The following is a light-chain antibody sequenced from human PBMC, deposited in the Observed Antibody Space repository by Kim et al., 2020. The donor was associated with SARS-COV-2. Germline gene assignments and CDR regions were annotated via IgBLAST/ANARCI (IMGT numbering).Light chain of an antibody. Sequence: VSPRQHASIPCSGDKLGDKFACWYQQKPGQSPVLVIYQDSKRPSGIPERFSGSNSGNTATLTISGTQAMDEADYYCQAWDSSTAWVFGGGTQLTVL. CDR1: KLGDKF. J-gene: IGLJ3*02. CDR2: QDS. V-gene: IGLV3-1*01. CDR3: QAWDSSTAWV.